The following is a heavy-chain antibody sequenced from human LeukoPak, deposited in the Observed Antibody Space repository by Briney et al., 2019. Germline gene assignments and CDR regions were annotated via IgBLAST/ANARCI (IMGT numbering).Heavy chain of an antibody. CDR1: GYTFSAYY. CDR3: ARDSSATGTTLADY. D-gene: IGHD1-7*01. V-gene: IGHV1-2*02. J-gene: IGHJ4*02. CDR2: INPNSGGT. Sequence: ASVKVSCKGSGYTFSAYYMYWVRPAPGQGLEWMGWINPNSGGTNYAQKFQGRVTMTRDTSISTAYMELSRLRSDDTAVYYCARDSSATGTTLADYWGQGTLVTVSS.